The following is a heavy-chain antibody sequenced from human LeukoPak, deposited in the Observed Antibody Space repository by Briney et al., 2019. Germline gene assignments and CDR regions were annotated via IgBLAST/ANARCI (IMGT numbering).Heavy chain of an antibody. J-gene: IGHJ4*02. CDR3: ARGVVVVPAASHFDY. CDR2: IYYSGRT. Sequence: SETLSLTCTVSGGSISSGDYYWSWIRQPPGKGLEWIGYIYYSGRTYYNPSLKSRVTISVDTSKHQFSLKLSSVTAADTAVYYCARGVVVVPAASHFDYWGQGTLVTVSS. CDR1: GGSISSGDYY. V-gene: IGHV4-30-4*01. D-gene: IGHD2-2*01.